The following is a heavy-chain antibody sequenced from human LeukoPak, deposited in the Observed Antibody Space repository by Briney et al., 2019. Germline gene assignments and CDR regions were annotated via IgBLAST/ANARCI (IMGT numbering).Heavy chain of an antibody. Sequence: PGGSLRLSCAASGFTFSSYWMHWVRQAPGKGLVWVSRINSDGSSTSYADSVKGRFTISRDNAKNTLYLQMNSLRAEDTAVYYCASGIVGAITPIWGQGTLVTVSS. CDR2: INSDGSST. CDR3: ASGIVGAITPI. V-gene: IGHV3-74*01. J-gene: IGHJ4*02. D-gene: IGHD1-26*01. CDR1: GFTFSSYW.